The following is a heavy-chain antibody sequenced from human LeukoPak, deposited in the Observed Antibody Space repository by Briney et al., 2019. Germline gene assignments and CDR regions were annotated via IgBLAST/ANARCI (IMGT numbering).Heavy chain of an antibody. CDR1: GFTFSSYG. V-gene: IGHV3-30*02. D-gene: IGHD2-2*01. Sequence: PGGSLRLSCAASGFTFSSYGMHWVRHAPGKGLEWVAFIRYDGSNKYYADSVKGRFTISRDNSKNSMYLRMSSLRAEDTAVYYCARDQTYCSSPSCYSDYWGQGTLVTVS. J-gene: IGHJ4*02. CDR2: IRYDGSNK. CDR3: ARDQTYCSSPSCYSDY.